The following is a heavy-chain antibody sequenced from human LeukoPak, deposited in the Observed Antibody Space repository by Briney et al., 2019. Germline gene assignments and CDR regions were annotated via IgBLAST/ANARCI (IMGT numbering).Heavy chain of an antibody. V-gene: IGHV3-30*04. CDR2: ISYDGSNK. J-gene: IGHJ4*02. D-gene: IGHD3-10*01. CDR1: GFTFSSHA. CDR3: ARDLNYYGSGSYLAY. Sequence: GGSLRLSCAASGFTFSSHAMHWVRQAPGRGLEWVAVISYDGSNKYYADSVKGRFTISRDNSKNTLYLQMNSLRAEDTAMYYGARDLNYYGSGSYLAYWGQGTLVTVSS.